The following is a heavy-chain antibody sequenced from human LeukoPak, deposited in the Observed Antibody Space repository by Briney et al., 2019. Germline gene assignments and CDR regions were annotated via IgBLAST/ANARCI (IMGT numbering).Heavy chain of an antibody. CDR1: GFPFSSYW. J-gene: IGHJ4*02. V-gene: IGHV3-7*01. Sequence: GGSLRLSCVASGFPFSSYWMTWVRQAPGKGLEWVANIKQDGSKKSYVDSVKGRFTISRDNAKNTLYLQMNSLRAEDTAVYYCARDGERWLSKELDYWGQGTLVTVSS. D-gene: IGHD5-24*01. CDR3: ARDGERWLSKELDY. CDR2: IKQDGSKK.